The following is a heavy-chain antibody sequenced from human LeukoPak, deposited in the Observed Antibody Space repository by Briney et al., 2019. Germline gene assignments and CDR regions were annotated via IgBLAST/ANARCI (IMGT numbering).Heavy chain of an antibody. CDR2: INHSGST. D-gene: IGHD1-14*01. J-gene: IGHJ4*02. CDR3: ARGYRPSEPYSY. CDR1: GGSFSGYY. Sequence: PSETLSLTCAVYGGSFSGYYWTWIRQPPGKGLEWIGEINHSGSTNYNPSLKSRVTISVDTSKNQFSLNLSSVTAADTAVYYCARGYRPSEPYSYWGQGTLVAVSS. V-gene: IGHV4-34*01.